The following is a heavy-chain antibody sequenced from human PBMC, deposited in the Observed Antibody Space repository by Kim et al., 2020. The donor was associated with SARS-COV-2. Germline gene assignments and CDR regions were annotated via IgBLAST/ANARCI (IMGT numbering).Heavy chain of an antibody. CDR2: ISGSGGST. V-gene: IGHV3-23*01. Sequence: GGSLRLSCAASGFTFSSSAMSWVRQAPGKGLEWVAAISGSGGSTYYADSVKGRFTISRDNSKNTLYLQMNSLRAEDTAVYYCAKDPGTVTFGGVIVIGAFDYWGQGPLVTVSS. CDR3: AKDPGTVTFGGVIVIGAFDY. D-gene: IGHD3-16*02. J-gene: IGHJ4*02. CDR1: GFTFSSSA.